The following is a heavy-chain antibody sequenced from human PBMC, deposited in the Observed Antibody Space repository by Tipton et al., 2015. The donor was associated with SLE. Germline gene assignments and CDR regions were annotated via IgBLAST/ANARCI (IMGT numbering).Heavy chain of an antibody. CDR2: IYYSGST. Sequence: TLSLTCTVSGGSISSYYWSWIRQPPGKGLEWIGYIYYSGSTNYNPSLKSRLTISVETSKNQFSLKLSSVTAADTAVYYCAREGGSYTAFDYWGQGTLVTVSS. V-gene: IGHV4-59*01. J-gene: IGHJ4*02. D-gene: IGHD1-26*01. CDR3: AREGGSYTAFDY. CDR1: GGSISSYY.